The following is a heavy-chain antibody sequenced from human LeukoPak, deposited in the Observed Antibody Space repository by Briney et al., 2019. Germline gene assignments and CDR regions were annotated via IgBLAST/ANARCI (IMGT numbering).Heavy chain of an antibody. CDR2: ISGSGGST. Sequence: PGGSLRLSCAASGFTFSSYAMSWVRQAPGKGLEWVSAISGSGGSTYYADSVKGRFTISRDNSKNTLYLQMNSLRAEDTAVYYCAKTLRAAAGADRATDYWGQGTLVTVSS. CDR1: GFTFSSYA. CDR3: AKTLRAAAGADRATDY. D-gene: IGHD6-13*01. J-gene: IGHJ4*02. V-gene: IGHV3-23*01.